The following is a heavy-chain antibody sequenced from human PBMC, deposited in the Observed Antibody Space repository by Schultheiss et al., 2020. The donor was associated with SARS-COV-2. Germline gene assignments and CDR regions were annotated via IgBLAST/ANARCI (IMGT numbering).Heavy chain of an antibody. CDR1: GFTFSSYW. CDR2: IKQDGSEK. Sequence: GGSLRLSCAASGFTFSSYWMSWVRQAPGKGLEWVANIKQDGSEKYYVDSVKGRFTISRDNAKNSLYLQMNSLRAEDTAVYYCARALGGGTYSSSWYGLPDYWGQGTLVTVSS. J-gene: IGHJ4*02. D-gene: IGHD6-13*01. CDR3: ARALGGGTYSSSWYGLPDY. V-gene: IGHV3-7*01.